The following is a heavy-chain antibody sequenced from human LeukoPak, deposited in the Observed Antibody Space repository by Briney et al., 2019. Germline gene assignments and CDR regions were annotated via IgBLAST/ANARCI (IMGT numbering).Heavy chain of an antibody. CDR3: ARGGRAYIAVAGTNYNWLDP. CDR2: INPNSGGT. CDR1: GYTFTGYY. D-gene: IGHD6-19*01. V-gene: IGHV1-2*02. J-gene: IGHJ5*02. Sequence: ASVKVSCKASGYTFTGYYMHWVRQAPGQGLEWMGWINPNSGGTNYAQKFQGRVTMTRDTSISTACMELSRLRSDDTAVYYCARGGRAYIAVAGTNYNWLDPWGQGTLVTVSS.